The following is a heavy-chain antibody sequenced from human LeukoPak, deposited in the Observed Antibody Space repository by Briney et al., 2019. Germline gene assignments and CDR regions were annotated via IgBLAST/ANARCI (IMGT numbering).Heavy chain of an antibody. J-gene: IGHJ5*02. CDR2: ISVYNGNT. V-gene: IGHV1-18*01. D-gene: IGHD2-2*02. CDR3: ARVVGYCSSTSCYIGWFDP. CDR1: GYTFTSYG. Sequence: ASVKVSCKASGYTFTSYGISWVRQAPGQGLEWMGWISVYNGNTNYAQKLQGRVTMTTDTSTSTAYMELRSLRSDDTAVYYCARVVGYCSSTSCYIGWFDPWGQGTLVTVSS.